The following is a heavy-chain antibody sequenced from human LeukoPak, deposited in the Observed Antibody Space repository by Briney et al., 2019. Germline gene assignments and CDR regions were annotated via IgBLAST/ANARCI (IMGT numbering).Heavy chain of an antibody. J-gene: IGHJ4*02. CDR1: GHSFSVYY. CDR2: INHSGST. V-gene: IGHV4-34*01. Sequence: PSETLSLTCALYGHSFSVYYWSWIRHPPGKGLEWIGEINHSGSTNYNPSLKSPVTISVATSKNKFYMTLCSVIAAVTAVYYGASEGSGDQYYFDYWGQGTLVTVSS. CDR3: ASEGSGDQYYFDY. D-gene: IGHD2-15*01.